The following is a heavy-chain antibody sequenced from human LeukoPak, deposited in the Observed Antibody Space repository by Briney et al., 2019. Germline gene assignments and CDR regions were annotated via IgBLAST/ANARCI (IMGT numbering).Heavy chain of an antibody. CDR2: IIPIFGTA. Sequence: GASVKVSCKASGGTFSSYAISWVRQAPGQGLEWMGGIIPIFGTANYAQKFQGRVTITADKSTSTAYMELSSLRSEDTAVYYCARVQPLYSYLIGQNWFDPWGQGTLVTVSS. D-gene: IGHD5-18*01. CDR1: GGTFSSYA. V-gene: IGHV1-69*06. J-gene: IGHJ5*02. CDR3: ARVQPLYSYLIGQNWFDP.